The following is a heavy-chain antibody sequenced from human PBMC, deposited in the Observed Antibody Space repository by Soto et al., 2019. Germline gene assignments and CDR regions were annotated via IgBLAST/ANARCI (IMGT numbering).Heavy chain of an antibody. Sequence: GGSLRLSCAASGFTFSSYAMSWVRQAPGKGLEWVSAISGSGGSTYYADSVKGRFTISRDNSKNTLYLQMNSLRAEDTAVYYCAGGYYDFWSGYYPNWFDPWGQGTLVTVSS. CDR2: ISGSGGST. CDR1: GFTFSSYA. CDR3: AGGYYDFWSGYYPNWFDP. V-gene: IGHV3-23*01. J-gene: IGHJ5*02. D-gene: IGHD3-3*01.